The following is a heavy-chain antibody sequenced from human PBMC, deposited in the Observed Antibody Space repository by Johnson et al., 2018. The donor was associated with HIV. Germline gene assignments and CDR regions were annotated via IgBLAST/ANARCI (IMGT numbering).Heavy chain of an antibody. CDR3: AKDSERGYSYGWCGFDI. CDR1: GFTFSSYA. J-gene: IGHJ3*02. Sequence: QVQLVESGGGVVQPGRSLRLSCAASGFTFSSYAMHWVRQAPGKGLEWVAIISYDGSNKYYADSVKGRFTISRDDSKSTLNLQMNSLRAEDTAVYYCAKDSERGYSYGWCGFDIWGQGTMVTVSS. V-gene: IGHV3-30*04. CDR2: ISYDGSNK. D-gene: IGHD5-18*01.